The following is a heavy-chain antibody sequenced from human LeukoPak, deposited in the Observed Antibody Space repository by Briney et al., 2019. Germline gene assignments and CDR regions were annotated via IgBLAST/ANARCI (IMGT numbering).Heavy chain of an antibody. V-gene: IGHV1-2*02. J-gene: IGHJ4*02. CDR3: ARDSRDGYNYDY. Sequence: ASVKVSCKASGYTFTSYDINWVRQATGQGLEWMGWINPNSGGTNYAQKFQGRVTMTRDTSISTAYMELSRLRSDDTAVYYCARDSRDGYNYDYWGQGTLVTVSS. CDR2: INPNSGGT. D-gene: IGHD5-24*01. CDR1: GYTFTSYD.